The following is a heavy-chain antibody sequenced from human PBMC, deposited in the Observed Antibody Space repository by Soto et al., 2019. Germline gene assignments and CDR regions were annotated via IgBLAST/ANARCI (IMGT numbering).Heavy chain of an antibody. V-gene: IGHV1-3*05. CDR2: INAGNGNT. J-gene: IGHJ5*02. Sequence: QVRLVQSGAEEKKPGASVKVSCKASGYTFTSYAMHWVRQAPGQRLEWMGWINAGNGNTKYSQKFQGRVTITRDTSASTAYMELSSLRSEDTAVYYCALNWNRRGSFDPWGQGTLVTVSS. CDR1: GYTFTSYA. D-gene: IGHD1-1*01. CDR3: ALNWNRRGSFDP.